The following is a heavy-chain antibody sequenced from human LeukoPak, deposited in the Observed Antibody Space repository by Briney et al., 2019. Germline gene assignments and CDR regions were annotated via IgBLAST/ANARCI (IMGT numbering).Heavy chain of an antibody. J-gene: IGHJ4*02. Sequence: PGGSLRLSCAASGFTFSSYGMHWVRQAPGKGLEWVAFIRYDGSNKYYADSVKSRFTISRDNSKNTLYLQMNSLRAEDTAVYYCADYGSSGYSFDYWGQGTLVTVSS. V-gene: IGHV3-30*02. D-gene: IGHD3-22*01. CDR3: ADYGSSGYSFDY. CDR1: GFTFSSYG. CDR2: IRYDGSNK.